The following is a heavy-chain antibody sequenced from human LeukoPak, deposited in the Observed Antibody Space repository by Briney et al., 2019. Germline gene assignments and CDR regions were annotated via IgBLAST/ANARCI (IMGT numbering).Heavy chain of an antibody. Sequence: ASVKVSCKASGYTFTTYYMHWVRQAPGQGLEWMGIINPSGGTTNYEQKFQGRVTMTRDTSTTTVYMELSSLRSEDTAVFYCARGRPGSGWSFDYWGQGTLVTVSS. V-gene: IGHV1-46*01. D-gene: IGHD6-19*01. CDR1: GYTFTTYY. CDR2: INPSGGTT. CDR3: ARGRPGSGWSFDY. J-gene: IGHJ4*02.